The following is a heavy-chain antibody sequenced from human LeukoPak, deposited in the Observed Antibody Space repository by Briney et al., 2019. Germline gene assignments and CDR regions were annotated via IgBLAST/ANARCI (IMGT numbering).Heavy chain of an antibody. V-gene: IGHV1-2*02. D-gene: IGHD6-13*01. CDR3: ARAGRIAAAGRGAY. CDR2: INPNSGGT. CDR1: GYTFTSYY. Sequence: GASVKVSCKASGYTFTSYYMHWVRQAPGQGLEWMGWINPNSGGTNYAQKFQGRVTMTRDTSISTAYMELSRLRSDDTAVYYCARAGRIAAAGRGAYWGQGTLVTVSS. J-gene: IGHJ4*02.